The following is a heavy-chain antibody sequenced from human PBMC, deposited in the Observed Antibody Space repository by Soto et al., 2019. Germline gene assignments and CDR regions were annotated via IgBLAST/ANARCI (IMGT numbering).Heavy chain of an antibody. Sequence: SETLSLTCTVSGGSISSSSYYWGWIRQPPGKGLEWIGSNYYSGSTYYNPSLKSRVTISVDTSKNQFSLKLSSVTAADTAVYYCARHVSAMVRGLRPFFDYWGQGTLVTVSS. V-gene: IGHV4-39*01. CDR1: GGSISSSSYY. J-gene: IGHJ4*02. D-gene: IGHD3-10*01. CDR2: NYYSGST. CDR3: ARHVSAMVRGLRPFFDY.